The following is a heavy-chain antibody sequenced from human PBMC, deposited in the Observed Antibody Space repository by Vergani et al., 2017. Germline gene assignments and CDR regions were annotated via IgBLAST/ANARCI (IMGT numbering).Heavy chain of an antibody. D-gene: IGHD6-13*01. CDR3: ARDATNIAAAGTYFDY. V-gene: IGHV1-18*01. J-gene: IGHJ4*02. Sequence: QVQLVQSGAEVKKPGASVKVSCKASGYTFTSYGISWVRQAPGQGLEWMGWISAYNGNTNYAQKFQGRVTITADESTSTAYMELSSLRSEDTAVYYCARDATNIAAAGTYFDYWGQGTLVTVSS. CDR2: ISAYNGNT. CDR1: GYTFTSYG.